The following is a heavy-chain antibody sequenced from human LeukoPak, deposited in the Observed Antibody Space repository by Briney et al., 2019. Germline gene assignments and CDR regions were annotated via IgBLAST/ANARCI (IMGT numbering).Heavy chain of an antibody. V-gene: IGHV1-18*01. CDR3: AREYCSSTSCYRTGDDFDY. J-gene: IGHJ4*02. CDR2: ISAYNGNT. CDR1: GYTFTSYG. Sequence: GASVKVSCKASGYTFTSYGISWVGQAPGQGLEWMGWISAYNGNTNYAQKLQGRVTMTTDTSTSTAYMELRSLRSDDTAVYYCAREYCSSTSCYRTGDDFDYWGQGTLVTVSS. D-gene: IGHD2-2*02.